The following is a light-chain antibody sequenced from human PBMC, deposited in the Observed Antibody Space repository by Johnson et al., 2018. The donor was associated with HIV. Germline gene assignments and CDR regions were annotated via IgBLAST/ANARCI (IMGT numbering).Light chain of an antibody. Sequence: QSVLTQPPSVSAAPGQKVTISCSGSSYTIGTNYVSWYQQFPGTAPKLLIFDKNKRPSGIPDRFSASQSGTSATLDITGLQTGDEADYYCGTWDTSPGAHYVFGSGTKVTVL. CDR3: GTWDTSPGAHYV. V-gene: IGLV1-51*01. CDR1: SYTIGTNY. J-gene: IGLJ1*01. CDR2: DKN.